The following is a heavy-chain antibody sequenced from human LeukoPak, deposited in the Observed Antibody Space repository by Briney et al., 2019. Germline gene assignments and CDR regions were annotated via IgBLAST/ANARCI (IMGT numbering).Heavy chain of an antibody. D-gene: IGHD1-26*01. Sequence: GGSLRLSCAASGFTFSSYWMSWVRQAPGKGLEWVANIKQDGSEKYYVDSVKGRFTISRDNAKNSLYLQMNSLRAEDTAVYYCARAYSGSYRPPVDYWGQGTLVTVSS. CDR3: ARAYSGSYRPPVDY. V-gene: IGHV3-7*04. CDR1: GFTFSSYW. J-gene: IGHJ4*02. CDR2: IKQDGSEK.